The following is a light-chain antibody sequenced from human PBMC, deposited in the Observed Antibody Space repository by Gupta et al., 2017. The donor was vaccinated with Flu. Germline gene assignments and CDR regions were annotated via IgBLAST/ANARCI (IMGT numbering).Light chain of an antibody. CDR3: HQYCNSPWT. V-gene: IGKV3-20*01. J-gene: IGKJ1*01. CDR2: VAS. Sequence: ERTTLSCRASQRVPNDYLAWYQQNPGQTPVLLIYVASRKAPGIPDRFTGSGSGTDFTLNINGVEPEDFAVYSCHQYCNSPWTFGQGTRV. CDR1: QRVPNDY.